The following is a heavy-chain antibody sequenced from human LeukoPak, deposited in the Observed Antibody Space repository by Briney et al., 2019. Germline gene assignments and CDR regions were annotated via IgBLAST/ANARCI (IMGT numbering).Heavy chain of an antibody. CDR1: GGSFSPYY. V-gene: IGHV4-34*01. J-gene: IGHJ4*02. Sequence: SDTLSLTCAVYGGSFSPYYWSWIRQPPGKGLEWIGEINHSGSTNYNPSLKSRVTISVDTSKNQFSLRLSSVTAADTAVYYCARGGFYCGGDCYVDYWGQGTLVTVSS. D-gene: IGHD2-21*02. CDR3: ARGGFYCGGDCYVDY. CDR2: INHSGST.